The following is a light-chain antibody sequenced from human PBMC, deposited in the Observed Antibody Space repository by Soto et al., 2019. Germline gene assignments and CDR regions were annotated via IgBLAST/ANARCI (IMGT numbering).Light chain of an antibody. CDR2: AAS. J-gene: IGKJ3*01. Sequence: DIQMTQSPSSLSASVGDRVTITCRASQNINSYLNWYQQKPGKAPKLLIYAASSLQSGVPSRFSGSESGTDFTLTISSLQPEDFAPYYCQPSYTQPFTFGPGTKVHVK. V-gene: IGKV1-39*01. CDR1: QNINSY. CDR3: QPSYTQPFT.